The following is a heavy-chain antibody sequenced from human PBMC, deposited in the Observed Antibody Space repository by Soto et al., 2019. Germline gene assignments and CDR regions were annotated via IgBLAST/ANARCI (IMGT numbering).Heavy chain of an antibody. D-gene: IGHD5-12*01. V-gene: IGHV4-4*02. J-gene: IGHJ5*02. CDR2: ISHSGST. CDR1: GGSISSSNF. Sequence: QLQLQVSGPRLVKPSGTLSLTCAVSGGSISSSNFWTWVRQTSMKGLEWIGEISHSGSTNYNPSLKSRLLISVDKSKNDFSLKLTSVTAADTAVYYCARVGYDLGGNWLDPWGQGILVTVSS. CDR3: ARVGYDLGGNWLDP.